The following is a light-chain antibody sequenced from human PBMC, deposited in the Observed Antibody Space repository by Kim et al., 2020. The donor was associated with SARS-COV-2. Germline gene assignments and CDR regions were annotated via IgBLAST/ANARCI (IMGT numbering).Light chain of an antibody. CDR2: YDR. Sequence: APGMTASITCGGNNIGSKSVHWYQKKPGQAPVLVMYYDRDRPSGIPERFSGSNSGNTATLTISRVEAGDEANYYCQVWDSTSDHPVFGGGTKLTVL. CDR1: NIGSKS. CDR3: QVWDSTSDHPV. J-gene: IGLJ3*02. V-gene: IGLV3-21*04.